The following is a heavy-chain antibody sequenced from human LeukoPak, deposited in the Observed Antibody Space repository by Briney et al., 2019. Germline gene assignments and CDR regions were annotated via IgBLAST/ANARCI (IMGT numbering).Heavy chain of an antibody. CDR1: GGSISSSSYY. V-gene: IGHV4-39*02. J-gene: IGHJ4*02. CDR3: ARVDSSGPIDY. D-gene: IGHD6-19*01. CDR2: IYYSGST. Sequence: SETLSLTCTVSGGSISSSSYYWGWTRQPPGKGLEWIGNIYYSGSTYDNPSFKSRVTISVDTSKNHFSLRLSSVTAADTAVYYCARVDSSGPIDYWGQGTLVTVSS.